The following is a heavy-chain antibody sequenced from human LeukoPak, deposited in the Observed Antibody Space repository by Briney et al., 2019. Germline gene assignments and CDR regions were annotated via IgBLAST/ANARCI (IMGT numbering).Heavy chain of an antibody. CDR1: TVTFSTYD. V-gene: IGHV3-48*03. CDR2: IRSSGDTI. D-gene: IGHD3-16*01. Sequence: GGSLRLSCAASTVTFSTYDINWVRQAPGKGLEWISYIRSSGDTIYYADSVRGRFTISRDNARNSVYLQMNSLRAGDTAVYYCARDLVSGAYTFDFWGQGTLVTVSS. CDR3: ARDLVSGAYTFDF. J-gene: IGHJ4*02.